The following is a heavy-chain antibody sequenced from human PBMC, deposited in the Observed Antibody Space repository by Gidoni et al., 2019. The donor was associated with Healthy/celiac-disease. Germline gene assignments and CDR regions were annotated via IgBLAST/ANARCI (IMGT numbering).Heavy chain of an antibody. CDR1: GFTFSSYS. Sequence: EVQLVESGGGLVQPGGSLRLSCAASGFTFSSYSMSWVRQAPGKGLEWVTAISGSGGSTYYADSVKCRFTISRDNSKNTLYLQMNSLRAEDTAVYYCAKLFGADYGDWYFDLWGRGTLVTVSS. CDR2: ISGSGGST. J-gene: IGHJ2*01. V-gene: IGHV3-23*04. CDR3: AKLFGADYGDWYFDL. D-gene: IGHD4-17*01.